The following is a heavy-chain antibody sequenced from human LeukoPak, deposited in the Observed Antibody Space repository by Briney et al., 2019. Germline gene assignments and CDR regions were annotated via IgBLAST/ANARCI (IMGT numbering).Heavy chain of an antibody. CDR3: AKDPYRVVFATGNYLDP. J-gene: IGHJ5*02. Sequence: GGSLRLSCVVSGLTFGSYDMTWVRQAPGKGLEWVAVISSDETNIRYGDSVKGRFTVSRDNAKNTLYLQMNSLRAEDTAVYYCAKDPYRVVFATGNYLDPWGQGTLVTVSS. V-gene: IGHV3-30*18. CDR1: GLTFGSYD. D-gene: IGHD2-15*01. CDR2: ISSDETNI.